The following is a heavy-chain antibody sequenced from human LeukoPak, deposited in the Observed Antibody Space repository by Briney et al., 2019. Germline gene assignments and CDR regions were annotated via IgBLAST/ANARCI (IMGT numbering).Heavy chain of an antibody. D-gene: IGHD4-17*01. CDR3: ASWGAIGYGDYLE. CDR2: ISGSDNST. Sequence: GGSLRLSCVVSGFTFSSYAMSWVRQAPGKGLEWVSVISGSDNSTYYADSVKGRFTISRDNSKNTLYLQMNSLRAEDTAVYYCASWGAIGYGDYLEWGQGTLVTVSS. V-gene: IGHV3-23*01. J-gene: IGHJ4*02. CDR1: GFTFSSYA.